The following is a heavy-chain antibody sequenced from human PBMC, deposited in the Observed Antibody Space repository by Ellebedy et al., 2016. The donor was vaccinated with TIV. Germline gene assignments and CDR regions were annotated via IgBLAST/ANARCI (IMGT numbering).Heavy chain of an antibody. CDR3: ARDPALPRGRCDT. Sequence: MPSETLSLTCSVSGGSVSSTRYYWAWIRQPPGKGLEYIGSVYYSGSPYYNPSFKSRVTLSADTSKNQFSLNLSSVTAADTAVYYCARDPALPRGRCDTWGQGTLVTVSS. CDR2: VYYSGSP. V-gene: IGHV4-39*02. J-gene: IGHJ5*02. CDR1: GGSVSSTRYY.